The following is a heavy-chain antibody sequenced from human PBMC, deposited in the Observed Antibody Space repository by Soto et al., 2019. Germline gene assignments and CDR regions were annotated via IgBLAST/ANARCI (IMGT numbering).Heavy chain of an antibody. CDR3: SCMVRRVIITEYFDY. CDR2: IYYSGST. V-gene: IGHV4-39*01. D-gene: IGHD3-10*01. Sequence: PSETLCLTCTVSGGSISSSSYYWGWIRQPPGKGLEWIGSIYYSGSTYYNPSLKSRVTISVDTSKNQFSLKLSSVTAADTAVYYWSCMVRRVIITEYFDYWGQGTLRTVS. J-gene: IGHJ4*02. CDR1: GGSISSSSYY.